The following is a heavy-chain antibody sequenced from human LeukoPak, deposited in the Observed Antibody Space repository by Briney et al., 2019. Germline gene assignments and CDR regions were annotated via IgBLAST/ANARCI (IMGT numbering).Heavy chain of an antibody. V-gene: IGHV4-59*08. Sequence: SETLSLTCTVSGGSISSYHWNWIRQPPGKGLEWIGYIYSSGSTNYNPSLESRVTISVDTSKNLFSLKLSSVTAADTAVYYCARLGYSSSWYKIDYWGQGTLVTVS. J-gene: IGHJ4*02. CDR1: GGSISSYH. D-gene: IGHD6-13*01. CDR2: IYSSGST. CDR3: ARLGYSSSWYKIDY.